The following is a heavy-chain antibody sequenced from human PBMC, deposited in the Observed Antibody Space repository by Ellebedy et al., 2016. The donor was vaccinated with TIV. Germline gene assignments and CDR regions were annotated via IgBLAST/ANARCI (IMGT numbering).Heavy chain of an antibody. J-gene: IGHJ6*02. D-gene: IGHD3-9*01. Sequence: GESLKISCAASGFTFSSYNMNWVRQAPGKGLEWVSSIGPSGDYIFYADSLKGRFTISRDNSKNSLFLQMNSLEAEDTAVYYCARVAVEYDPLTGHPNYDGMDVWGQGTTVTVSS. CDR3: ARVAVEYDPLTGHPNYDGMDV. CDR1: GFTFSSYN. V-gene: IGHV3-21*01. CDR2: IGPSGDYI.